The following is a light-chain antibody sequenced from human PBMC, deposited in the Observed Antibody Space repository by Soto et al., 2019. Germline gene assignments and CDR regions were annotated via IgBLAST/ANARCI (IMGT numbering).Light chain of an antibody. CDR1: QSVSSY. Sequence: PGERAPLSCKASQSVSSYLAWYQQKPGQAPRLLIYDASNRATGIPARFSGSGSGTDFTLTISSLEPEDFAVYYCQQRSNWPPITFGQGTRLETK. CDR2: DAS. CDR3: QQRSNWPPIT. J-gene: IGKJ5*01. V-gene: IGKV3-11*01.